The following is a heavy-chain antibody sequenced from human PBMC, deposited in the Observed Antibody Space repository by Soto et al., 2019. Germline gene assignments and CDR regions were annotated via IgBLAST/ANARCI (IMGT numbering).Heavy chain of an antibody. CDR3: ARVSGFSSTSVDY. V-gene: IGHV3-33*01. D-gene: IGHD6-13*01. J-gene: IGHJ4*02. CDR2: ILYDGSNE. Sequence: HGGSLRLSCAACGFTFSSYNVHWVRQAPGRGLEWVSFILYDGSNELYADSVKGRFTISRDNSKNTLYLQMNSLRAEDTAVYYCARVSGFSSTSVDYWGQGTLVTVSS. CDR1: GFTFSSYN.